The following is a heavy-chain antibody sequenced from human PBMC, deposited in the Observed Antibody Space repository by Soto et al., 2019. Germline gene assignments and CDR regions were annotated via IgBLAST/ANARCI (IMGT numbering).Heavy chain of an antibody. Sequence: PSETLSLTCTVSGGSLGSYYWSWIRQPPGKGLEWIGYVFYTGRAKYNPSLKSRVDMSLDMSKNQFSLRLSSVTAADTAVYYCARGQRFSDSFDPWGQGTLVTVSS. J-gene: IGHJ5*02. D-gene: IGHD3-3*01. V-gene: IGHV4-59*12. CDR1: GGSLGSYY. CDR2: VFYTGRA. CDR3: ARGQRFSDSFDP.